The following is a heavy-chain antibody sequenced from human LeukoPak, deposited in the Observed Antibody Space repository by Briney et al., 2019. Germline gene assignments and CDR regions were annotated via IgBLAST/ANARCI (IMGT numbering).Heavy chain of an antibody. CDR1: GGFFNGYY. J-gene: IGHJ4*02. Sequence: SDPLSLPCTVYGGFFNGYYWSWLRQPPGKGLEWIGEINHSGSTNYNPSRKSRVTISVDTSKNQFSLKLSSVTAADTAVYYCESARYSYGTYFDYWGQGTLVTVSS. CDR3: ESARYSYGTYFDY. CDR2: INHSGST. D-gene: IGHD5-18*01. V-gene: IGHV4-34*01.